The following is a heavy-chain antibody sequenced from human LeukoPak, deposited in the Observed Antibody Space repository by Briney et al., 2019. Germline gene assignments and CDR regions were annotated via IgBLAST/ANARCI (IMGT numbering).Heavy chain of an antibody. V-gene: IGHV4-59*13. Sequence: SETLSLTCTVSGGSITNNYWAWIRQPPGKGLEWIGYIHDSGNSNYNPSLRSRVTMSIDTSKNPFSLKLTSVTAADTAVYYCARDRSAAPADYWGQGTLVTVSS. CDR1: GGSITNNY. J-gene: IGHJ4*02. D-gene: IGHD6-13*01. CDR3: ARDRSAAPADY. CDR2: IHDSGNS.